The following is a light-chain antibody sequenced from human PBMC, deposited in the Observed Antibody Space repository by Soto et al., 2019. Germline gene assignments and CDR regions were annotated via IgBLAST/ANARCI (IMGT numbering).Light chain of an antibody. CDR2: GNS. CDR1: SSNIGAGYD. V-gene: IGLV1-40*01. CDR3: QSYDSSLSGSV. J-gene: IGLJ2*01. Sequence: QSVLTQPPSVSGAPGQRVTISCTGSSSNIGAGYDVHWYQKLPGTAPKLLIYGNSNRPSGVPDRFSGSKSGTSASLAITGLQAEAAADYSCQSYDSSLSGSVFGGGTKLTVL.